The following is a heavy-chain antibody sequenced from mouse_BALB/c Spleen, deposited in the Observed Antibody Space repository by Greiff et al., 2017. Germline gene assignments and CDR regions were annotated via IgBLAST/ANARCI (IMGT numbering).Heavy chain of an antibody. D-gene: IGHD5-1*01. CDR2: INPSSGYT. CDR1: GYTFTSYK. CDR3: AREYVPKPFAY. J-gene: IGHJ3*01. V-gene: IGHV1-4*02. Sequence: VQLQQSAAELARPGASVKMSCKASGYTFTSYKMHWVKQRPGQGLEWIGYINPSSGYTEYNQKFKDKTTLTADTSSCTAYKQLISLTSEDSAVYYCAREYVPKPFAYWGQGTLVTVSA.